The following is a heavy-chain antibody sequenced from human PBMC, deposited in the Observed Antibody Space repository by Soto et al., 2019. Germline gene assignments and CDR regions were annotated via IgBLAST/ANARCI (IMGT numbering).Heavy chain of an antibody. V-gene: IGHV3-23*01. Sequence: GGSLRLSCAASGFTFSSYAMSWVRQAPGKGLEWVSAISGSGGSTYYADSVKGRFTISRDNSKNTLYLQMNSLRAEDTAVYYCASTPGVVVITYFDYWGQGTLVTVSS. J-gene: IGHJ4*02. D-gene: IGHD3-22*01. CDR3: ASTPGVVVITYFDY. CDR1: GFTFSSYA. CDR2: ISGSGGST.